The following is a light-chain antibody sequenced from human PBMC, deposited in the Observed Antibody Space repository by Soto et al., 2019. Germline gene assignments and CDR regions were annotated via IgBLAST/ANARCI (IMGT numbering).Light chain of an antibody. CDR1: QSVSSN. CDR2: GAS. J-gene: IGKJ5*01. V-gene: IGKV3-11*01. CDR3: QQRSNWPTET. Sequence: EIVITQSPATLSVSPGERATLSCRASQSVSSNLAWYQQKPGQAPRLLIYGASNRANGIPDRFSGSGSGTDLTLTISRLEPEDFAVYDCQQRSNWPTETFGQGTRLEIK.